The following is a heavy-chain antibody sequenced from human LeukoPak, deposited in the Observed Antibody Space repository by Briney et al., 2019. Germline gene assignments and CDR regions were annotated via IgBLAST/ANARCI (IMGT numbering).Heavy chain of an antibody. Sequence: QPGGSLRLSCAASGFTFSDQSMNWVRQAPGKGLEWVSVIYSGGSTYYADSVKGRFTISRDNSKNTLYLQMNSLRAEDTAVYYCARDGRNGIDREKGWVDYWGQGTLVTVSS. J-gene: IGHJ4*02. CDR3: ARDGRNGIDREKGWVDY. CDR1: GFTFSDQS. D-gene: IGHD1-1*01. V-gene: IGHV3-53*01. CDR2: IYSGGST.